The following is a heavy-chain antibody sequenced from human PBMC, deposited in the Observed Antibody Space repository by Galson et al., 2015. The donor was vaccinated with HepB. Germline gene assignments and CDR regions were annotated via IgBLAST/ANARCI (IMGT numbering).Heavy chain of an antibody. CDR1: GFTFSSYA. D-gene: IGHD4-17*01. CDR2: IWYDGGNK. CDR3: AKGRSRDTGLRLEFDC. V-gene: IGHV3-33*06. J-gene: IGHJ4*02. Sequence: SLRLSCAASGFTFSSYAMHWVRQAPGKGLEWVAVIWYDGGNKYYADSVKGRFTISRDNSKNTVDLQLNSLRIEDAAVYYCAKGRSRDTGLRLEFDCWGQGTLVTVSS.